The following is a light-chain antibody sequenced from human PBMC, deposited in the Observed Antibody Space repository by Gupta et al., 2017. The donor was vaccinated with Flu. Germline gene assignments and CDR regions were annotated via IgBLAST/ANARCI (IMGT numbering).Light chain of an antibody. V-gene: IGLV2-11*01. J-gene: IGLJ2*01. CDR2: DVN. Sequence: GQSVAMSCTGATVGGNNYVSWYQQHTGKAHKLMLYDVNTRPTGIPDSFSGSKSGNTASLTIAGRQEEEEADYYGCSDAGNNIYVFGEGTKLTVL. CDR3: CSDAGNNIYV. CDR1: TVGGNNY.